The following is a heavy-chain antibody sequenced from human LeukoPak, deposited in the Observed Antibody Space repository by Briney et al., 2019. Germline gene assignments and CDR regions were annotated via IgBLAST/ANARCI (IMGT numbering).Heavy chain of an antibody. CDR2: ISSSSSTI. Sequence: GGSLRLSCAASGFTFSSYSMNWVRRAPGKGLEWVSYISSSSSTIYYADSVKGRFTISRDNAKNSLYLQMNSLRAEDTAVYYCAREMDGPYGSGSPLDYWGQGTLVTVSS. CDR3: AREMDGPYGSGSPLDY. CDR1: GFTFSSYS. V-gene: IGHV3-48*04. D-gene: IGHD3-10*01. J-gene: IGHJ4*02.